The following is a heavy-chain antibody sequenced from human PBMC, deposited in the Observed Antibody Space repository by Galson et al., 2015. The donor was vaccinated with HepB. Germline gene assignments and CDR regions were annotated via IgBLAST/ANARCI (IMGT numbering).Heavy chain of an antibody. J-gene: IGHJ4*02. V-gene: IGHV3-7*03. Sequence: SLRLSCAASGFTFSTYWMSWVRQAPGKGLGWVASIKQDGSEKYYVDSVKGRFTISRDNAKTSLYLQMNSLRAEDTAVYYCARHYFSAWPDTPLDYWGQGTLVTVSS. CDR3: ARHYFSAWPDTPLDY. CDR1: GFTFSTYW. CDR2: IKQDGSEK. D-gene: IGHD6-19*01.